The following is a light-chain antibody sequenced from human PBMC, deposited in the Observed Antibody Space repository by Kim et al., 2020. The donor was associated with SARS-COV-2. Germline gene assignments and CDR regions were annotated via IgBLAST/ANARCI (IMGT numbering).Light chain of an antibody. V-gene: IGLV2-14*03. CDR1: SSDVGAYNY. J-gene: IGLJ3*02. Sequence: QSALTQPASVSGSPGQSITISCTGTSSDVGAYNYVSWYQHHPGKAPKLMIYDVSARPSGVSNRFSGSKSGNTASLTISGLQAEDESDYYCSSHTTTSTWVFGGGTQLTVL. CDR3: SSHTTTSTWV. CDR2: DVS.